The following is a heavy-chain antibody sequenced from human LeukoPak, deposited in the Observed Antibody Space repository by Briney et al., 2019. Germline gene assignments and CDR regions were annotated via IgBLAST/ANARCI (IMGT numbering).Heavy chain of an antibody. V-gene: IGHV1-24*01. CDR2: FDPEDGET. Sequence: GASVKVSCKVSGYTLTELSMHWVRQAPGKGLEWMGGFDPEDGETIYAQKFQGRVTMTEDTSTDTAYMELSSLRSEDTAVYYCATAVKGPLYSNYQLDYWGQGTLVTVSS. D-gene: IGHD4-11*01. J-gene: IGHJ4*02. CDR3: ATAVKGPLYSNYQLDY. CDR1: GYTLTELS.